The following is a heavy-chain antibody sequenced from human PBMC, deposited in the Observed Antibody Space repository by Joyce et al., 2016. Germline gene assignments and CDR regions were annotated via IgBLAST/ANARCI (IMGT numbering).Heavy chain of an antibody. D-gene: IGHD2-15*01. CDR2: IRSKAYGGTT. J-gene: IGHJ5*02. V-gene: IGHV3-49*05. Sequence: EVQLVESGGGLVKPGRSLRLSCTSSGFIFGDYAMNWFRPAPGEGLEWVGVIRSKAYGGTTDYAASVKGRFTISRDDSKSIAYLQMNSLKTEDTAVYYCTRIGDCSGGSCYEGWFDPWGQGTLVTVSS. CDR3: TRIGDCSGGSCYEGWFDP. CDR1: GFIFGDYA.